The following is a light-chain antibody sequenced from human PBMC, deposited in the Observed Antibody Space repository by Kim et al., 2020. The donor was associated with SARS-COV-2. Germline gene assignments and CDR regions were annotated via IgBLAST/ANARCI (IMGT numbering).Light chain of an antibody. J-gene: IGKJ2*01. CDR1: QSISSY. CDR2: AAS. CDR3: QQSYSTPDT. V-gene: IGKV1-39*01. Sequence: SASVGDRVTITCRASQSISSYLNWYQQKPGKAPKLLIYAASSLQSGVPSRFSGSESGTDFTLTISSLQPEDFATYYCQQSYSTPDTFDQGTKLEI.